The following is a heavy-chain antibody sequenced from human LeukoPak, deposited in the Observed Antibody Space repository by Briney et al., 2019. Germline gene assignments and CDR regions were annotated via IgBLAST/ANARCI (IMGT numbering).Heavy chain of an antibody. J-gene: IGHJ2*01. Sequence: ASVKVSCKASGYTFTGFYMHWVRQAPGQGLEWMGWINPHSGGTNYAQNFQGRVTMTRDTSISTAYMELSRLRSDDPAVYYCARETDTQFRSFDLWGRGTLVSVSS. V-gene: IGHV1-2*02. CDR2: INPHSGGT. CDR3: ARETDTQFRSFDL. CDR1: GYTFTGFY. D-gene: IGHD6-19*01.